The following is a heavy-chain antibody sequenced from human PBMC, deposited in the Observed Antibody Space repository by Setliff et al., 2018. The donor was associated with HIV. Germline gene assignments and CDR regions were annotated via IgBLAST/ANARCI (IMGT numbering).Heavy chain of an antibody. CDR2: LSSTNKFI. J-gene: IGHJ4*02. Sequence: GGSLRLSCAASGFTFRTYRMSWVRQAPGKGLEWVSFLSSTNKFINYADSVKGRFTISRDNAKNSLYLQMNGLRAEDTGIYYCARDHNWAHDYWGQGTLVTVSS. CDR3: ARDHNWAHDY. CDR1: GFTFRTYR. D-gene: IGHD1-20*01. V-gene: IGHV3-21*01.